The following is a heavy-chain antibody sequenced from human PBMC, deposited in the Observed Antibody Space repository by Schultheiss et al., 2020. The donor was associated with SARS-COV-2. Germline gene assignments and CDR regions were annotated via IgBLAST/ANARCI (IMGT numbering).Heavy chain of an antibody. Sequence: SETLSLTCAVYGGSFSGYYWSWIRQPPGKGLEWIWEINHSGSTNYNPSLKSRVTISVDTSKNQFSLKLSSVTAADTAVYYCASQYYDFWSGYENWGQGTLVTVSS. CDR2: INHSGST. D-gene: IGHD3-3*01. CDR1: GGSFSGYY. V-gene: IGHV4-34*01. CDR3: ASQYYDFWSGYEN. J-gene: IGHJ4*02.